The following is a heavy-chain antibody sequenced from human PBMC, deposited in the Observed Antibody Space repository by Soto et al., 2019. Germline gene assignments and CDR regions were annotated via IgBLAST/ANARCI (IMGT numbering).Heavy chain of an antibody. D-gene: IGHD3-22*01. CDR3: ARDYYDSSGYLGAH. CDR1: GFTFSSYG. J-gene: IGHJ4*02. CDR2: ISYDGSNK. V-gene: IGHV3-30*03. Sequence: GGSLRLSCAASGFTFSSYGMHWVRQAPGKGLEWVAVISYDGSNKYYADSVKGRFTISRDNSKNTLYLQMNSLRAEDTAVYYCARDYYDSSGYLGAHWGQGTLVTVSS.